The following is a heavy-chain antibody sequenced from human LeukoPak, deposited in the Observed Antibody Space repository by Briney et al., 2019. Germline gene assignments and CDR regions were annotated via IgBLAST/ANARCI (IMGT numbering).Heavy chain of an antibody. D-gene: IGHD3-22*01. Sequence: PGGSLRLSCAASGFTFSSYAMHWVRQAPGKGLEWVSYISSSGSTIYYADSVKGRFTISRDSAKNSLYLQMNSLRAEDTAVYYCASVAYFYHDFDYWGQGTLVTVSS. J-gene: IGHJ4*02. V-gene: IGHV3-48*04. CDR3: ASVAYFYHDFDY. CDR2: ISSSGSTI. CDR1: GFTFSSYA.